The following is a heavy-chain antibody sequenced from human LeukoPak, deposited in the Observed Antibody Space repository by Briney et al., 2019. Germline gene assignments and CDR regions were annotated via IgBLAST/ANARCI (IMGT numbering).Heavy chain of an antibody. CDR1: CGTFSSYA. CDR2: IIPILGIA. J-gene: IGHJ4*02. V-gene: IGHV1-69*04. Sequence: SVKVSCKASCGTFSSYAISWVRQALGQGLEWMGRIIPILGIANYAQKFQGRVTITADKSTSTAYMELSSLRSEDTAVYYCARINRGYSGYDELIDYWGQGTLVTVSS. CDR3: ARINRGYSGYDELIDY. D-gene: IGHD5-12*01.